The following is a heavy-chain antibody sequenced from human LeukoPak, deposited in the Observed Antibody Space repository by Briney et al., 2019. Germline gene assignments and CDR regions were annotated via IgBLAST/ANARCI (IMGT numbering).Heavy chain of an antibody. CDR3: APLWFGEGDNWFDP. J-gene: IGHJ5*02. CDR2: INPNSGGT. V-gene: IGHV1-2*02. Sequence: ASVKVSCKASGYTFTGYYMHWVRQAPGQGLEWMGWINPNSGGTNYAQKFQGRVTMTRDTSISTAYMELSRLRSDDTAVYYCAPLWFGEGDNWFDPWGQGTLVTVSS. CDR1: GYTFTGYY. D-gene: IGHD3-10*01.